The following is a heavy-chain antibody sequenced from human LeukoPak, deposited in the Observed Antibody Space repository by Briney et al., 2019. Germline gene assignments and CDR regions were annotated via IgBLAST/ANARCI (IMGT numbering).Heavy chain of an antibody. CDR3: ARASVSGWTGIDY. J-gene: IGHJ4*02. CDR1: RFTFTDYG. V-gene: IGHV3-33*01. D-gene: IGHD6-19*01. CDR2: IWYDGSGK. Sequence: PGRSLRLSCAASRFTFTDYGMHWVRQPPGKGLEWVALIWYDGSGKYYADSVKGRFTISRDNSKNTLYLQMNSLRAEDTAVYYCARASVSGWTGIDYWGQGTLVTVSS.